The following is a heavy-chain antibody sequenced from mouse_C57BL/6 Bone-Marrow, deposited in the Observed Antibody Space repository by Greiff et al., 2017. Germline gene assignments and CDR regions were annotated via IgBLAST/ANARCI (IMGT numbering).Heavy chain of an antibody. D-gene: IGHD2-4*01. V-gene: IGHV5-17*01. J-gene: IGHJ4*01. CDR1: GFTFSDYG. CDR3: ASAYDYEGAMDY. CDR2: ISSGSSTI. Sequence: EVHLVESGGGLVKPGGSLKLSCAASGFTFSDYGMHWVRQAPEKGLEWVAYISSGSSTIYYADTVKGRFTISRDNAKNTLFLQMTSLRSEDTAMYYCASAYDYEGAMDYWGQGTSVTVSS.